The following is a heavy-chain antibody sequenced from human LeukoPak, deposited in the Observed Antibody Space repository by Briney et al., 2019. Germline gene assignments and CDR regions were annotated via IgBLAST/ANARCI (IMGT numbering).Heavy chain of an antibody. CDR3: ARDSSYSNYVFAFDI. J-gene: IGHJ3*02. V-gene: IGHV4-61*01. CDR2: IYYSGST. CDR1: GGSVSSGSYY. Sequence: NSSETLSLTCTVSGGSVSSGSYYWSWIRQPPGKGLEWIGYIYYSGSTNYNPSLKSRVTISVDTSKNQFSLKLSSVTAADTAVYYCARDSSYSNYVFAFDIWGQGTMVTVSS. D-gene: IGHD4-11*01.